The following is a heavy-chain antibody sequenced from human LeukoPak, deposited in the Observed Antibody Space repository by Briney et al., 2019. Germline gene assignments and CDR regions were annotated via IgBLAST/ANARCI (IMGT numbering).Heavy chain of an antibody. V-gene: IGHV4-31*03. D-gene: IGHD5-18*01. J-gene: IGHJ4*02. CDR2: IYYSGST. CDR1: GGSISSGGYY. Sequence: SQTLSLTCTVSGGSISSGGYYWSWIRQHPGKGLEWIGYIYYSGSTYYNPSLKSRGTISVDTSKNQFSLKLSSVTAADTAVYYCARQRQLWSPFDYWGQGTLVTVSS. CDR3: ARQRQLWSPFDY.